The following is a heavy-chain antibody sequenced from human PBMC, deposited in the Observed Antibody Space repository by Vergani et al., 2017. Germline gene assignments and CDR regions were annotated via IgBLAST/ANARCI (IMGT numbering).Heavy chain of an antibody. CDR2: MNPNRGNT. J-gene: IGHJ6*03. CDR1: GYTFTSYD. D-gene: IGHD2-15*01. Sequence: QVQLVQSGAEVKKPGASVKVSCKASGYTFTSYDINWVRQATGQGLEWMGWMNPNRGNTGYAKKFQGRVTMTRNTSISTAYMELSSLRSEDTAVYYCAKGSRGYCSGGSCWALPYYYYYMDVWGKGTTVTVSS. CDR3: AKGSRGYCSGGSCWALPYYYYYMDV. V-gene: IGHV1-8*01.